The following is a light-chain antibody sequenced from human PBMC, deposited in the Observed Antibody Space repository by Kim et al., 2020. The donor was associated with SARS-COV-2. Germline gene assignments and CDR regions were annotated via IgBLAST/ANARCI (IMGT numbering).Light chain of an antibody. J-gene: IGLJ2*01. CDR2: DNN. CDR3: GTWDSSLSAVV. Sequence: QSVLTKPPSVSAAPGQKVTISCSGSSSNIGNNYVSWYQQLPGTAPKLLIYDNNKRPSGIPDRFSGSKSGTSATLGITGLQTGDEADYYCGTWDSSLSAVVVGVGSQLTV. V-gene: IGLV1-51*01. CDR1: SSNIGNNY.